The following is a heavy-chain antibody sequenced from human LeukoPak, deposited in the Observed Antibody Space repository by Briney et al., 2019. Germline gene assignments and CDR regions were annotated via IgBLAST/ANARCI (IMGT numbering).Heavy chain of an antibody. Sequence: GGSLRLSCAASGFTFSSYPMTWVRQASGKGLEWVSSISGRSERIFYVDSVKGRFIISRDNSKNTLYLRMNSLRAEDTAIYYCAKYVLATGADTFDIWGQGTMVIVSS. CDR1: GFTFSSYP. V-gene: IGHV3-23*01. J-gene: IGHJ3*02. CDR2: ISGRSERI. CDR3: AKYVLATGADTFDI. D-gene: IGHD1-14*01.